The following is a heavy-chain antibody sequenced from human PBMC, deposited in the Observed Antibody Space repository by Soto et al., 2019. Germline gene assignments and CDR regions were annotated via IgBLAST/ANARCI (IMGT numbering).Heavy chain of an antibody. Sequence: TLSLTCTVSGGSISSGDYYWSWIRQPPGKGLEWIGYIYYSGSTYYNPSLKSRVTIPVDTSKNQFSLKLSSVTAADTAVYYCARGGASYYDFWSGYYEIDYWGQGTLVTVSS. CDR3: ARGGASYYDFWSGYYEIDY. J-gene: IGHJ4*02. V-gene: IGHV4-30-4*01. CDR2: IYYSGST. CDR1: GGSISSGDYY. D-gene: IGHD3-3*01.